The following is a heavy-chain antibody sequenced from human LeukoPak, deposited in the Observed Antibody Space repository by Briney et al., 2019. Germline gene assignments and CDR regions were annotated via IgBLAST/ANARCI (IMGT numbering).Heavy chain of an antibody. Sequence: PGGSLRLSCAASGFTFSSYGMSWVRQAPGKGLEWVSAISGSGGSTYYADSVKGRFTISRDNSKNTLYLQMNSLRAEDTAVYYCATLWDYGSGSYYQTFDYWGQETLVTVSS. CDR1: GFTFSSYG. CDR3: ATLWDYGSGSYYQTFDY. D-gene: IGHD3-10*01. J-gene: IGHJ4*02. CDR2: ISGSGGST. V-gene: IGHV3-23*01.